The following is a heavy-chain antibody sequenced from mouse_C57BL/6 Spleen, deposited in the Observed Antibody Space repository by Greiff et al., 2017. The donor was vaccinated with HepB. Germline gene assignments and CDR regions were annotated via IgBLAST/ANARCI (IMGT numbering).Heavy chain of an antibody. J-gene: IGHJ4*01. Sequence: VQLQQSGAELARPGASVKLSCKASGYTFTSYGISWVKQRTGQGLEWIGEIYPRSGNTYYNEKFKGKATLTADKSSSTAYMELRSLTSEDSAVYFCARAPNYDGSSYNYYAMDYWGQGTSVTVSS. CDR3: ARAPNYDGSSYNYYAMDY. CDR1: GYTFTSYG. CDR2: IYPRSGNT. D-gene: IGHD1-1*01. V-gene: IGHV1-81*01.